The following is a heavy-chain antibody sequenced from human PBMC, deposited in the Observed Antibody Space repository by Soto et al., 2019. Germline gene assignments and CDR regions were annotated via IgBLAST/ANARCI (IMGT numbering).Heavy chain of an antibody. CDR2: IKTKPDDGTI. V-gene: IGHV3-15*01. J-gene: IGHJ4*02. Sequence: EVQLVESGGGLVKPGGSLRLSCAASGLIFSDVWMTWVRQAPGKGLEWVGRIKTKPDDGTIDYAAPVRGRFTISRDDSKNTLYLQMTSLTPDDTGVYYCTTSNLGVEFWGPGTLVTVSS. CDR3: TTSNLGVEF. D-gene: IGHD3-10*01. CDR1: GLIFSDVW.